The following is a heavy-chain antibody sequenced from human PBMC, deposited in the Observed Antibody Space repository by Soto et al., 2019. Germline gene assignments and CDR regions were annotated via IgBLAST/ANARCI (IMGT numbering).Heavy chain of an antibody. CDR3: AAAPYGLDDYFDY. J-gene: IGHJ4*02. Sequence: EASVKVSCKASGFTFTSSAVQWVRQARGQRLEWIGWIVVGSGNTNYAQKFQERVTITRDMSTSTAYMELSSLRSEDTAVYYCAAAPYGLDDYFDYWGQGTLVTVSS. V-gene: IGHV1-58*01. D-gene: IGHD4-17*01. CDR2: IVVGSGNT. CDR1: GFTFTSSA.